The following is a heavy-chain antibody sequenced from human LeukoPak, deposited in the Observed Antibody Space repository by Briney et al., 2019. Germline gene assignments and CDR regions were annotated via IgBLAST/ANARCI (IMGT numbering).Heavy chain of an antibody. CDR3: ARSNGLRYFDR. CDR1: GFTFSTYA. D-gene: IGHD4-11*01. Sequence: GGSLRLSCAASGFTFSTYAMNWIRQAPGKGLEWVAYSGSTGTIHYADSMRGRFTISRDNAEMSLFLQMNSLRVDDTAVYYCARSNGLRYFDRWGQGTLVTVSS. J-gene: IGHJ4*02. CDR2: SGSTGTI. V-gene: IGHV3-48*03.